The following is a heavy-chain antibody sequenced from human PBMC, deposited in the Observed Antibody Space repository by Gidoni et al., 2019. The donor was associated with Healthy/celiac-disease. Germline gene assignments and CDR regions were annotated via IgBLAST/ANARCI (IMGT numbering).Heavy chain of an antibody. CDR3: ARDDSNHDRGATTGGFDY. D-gene: IGHD1-1*01. Sequence: QLQLQESGPGPVKPSQTLSLTCTVSAGSISRGGYYWSWIRQHPGKGLEWIGYIYYRGSTYYNPSLKSRVTISVDTSKNQFSLKLSSVTAADTAVYYCARDDSNHDRGATTGGFDYWGQGTLVTVSS. V-gene: IGHV4-31*03. J-gene: IGHJ4*02. CDR1: AGSISRGGYY. CDR2: IYYRGST.